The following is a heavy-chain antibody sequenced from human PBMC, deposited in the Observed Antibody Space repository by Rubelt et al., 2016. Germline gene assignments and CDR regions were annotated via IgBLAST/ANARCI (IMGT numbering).Heavy chain of an antibody. D-gene: IGHD3-22*01. CDR1: GYTFSGYY. Sequence: QVQLVQSGAEVKKPGASVKVSCKASGYTFSGYYIHWVRQAPGQGPEWMGWIDPNSGGANYAQRFQGRVTMTRDTSISTAYMELSRLRSDDTAVYYCARINSGYRAFDYWGQGTLVTVSS. CDR3: ARINSGYRAFDY. J-gene: IGHJ4*02. V-gene: IGHV1-2*02. CDR2: IDPNSGGA.